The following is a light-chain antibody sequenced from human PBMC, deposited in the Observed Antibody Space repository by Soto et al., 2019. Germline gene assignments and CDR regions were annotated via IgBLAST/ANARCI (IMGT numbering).Light chain of an antibody. Sequence: DIDLTQSAASRSWSPGESASLPCRASQSVSSYLAWYQQKPGQAPRLLIYDASNRATGIPARFSGSGSGTDFTLTISSLEPEDFAVYYCHQRSKWPLTFGGGTKVDIK. CDR3: HQRSKWPLT. CDR1: QSVSSY. CDR2: DAS. V-gene: IGKV3-11*01. J-gene: IGKJ4*01.